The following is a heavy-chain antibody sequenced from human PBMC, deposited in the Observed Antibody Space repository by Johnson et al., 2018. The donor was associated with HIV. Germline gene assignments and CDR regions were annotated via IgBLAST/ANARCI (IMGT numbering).Heavy chain of an antibody. Sequence: VQLVESGGGLVQPGGSLRLSCAASGFTFNTYWMTWVRQVPGKGLEWVANIKEDGSEKYYVDSVKGRFTISRDNAKNSLYLQINSLRAEDTAAYYCARVNYDFWSGQGPFDIWGQGTMVTVSS. CDR1: GFTFNTYW. J-gene: IGHJ3*02. CDR3: ARVNYDFWSGQGPFDI. CDR2: IKEDGSEK. V-gene: IGHV3-7*05. D-gene: IGHD3-3*01.